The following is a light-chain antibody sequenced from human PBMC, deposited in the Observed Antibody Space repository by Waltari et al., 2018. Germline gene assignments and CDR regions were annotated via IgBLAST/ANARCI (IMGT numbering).Light chain of an antibody. CDR2: DAS. V-gene: IGKV3-11*01. CDR3: QQRTNWPPSLT. J-gene: IGKJ4*01. CDR1: QSISTY. Sequence: EIVLTQSPATLSLFPGERATLSCRASQSISTYLAWYQQQPGQAPRHALYDASNGATGIPARFSGSGSGTDFTLTISNLEPEDFAVYYCQQRTNWPPSLTFGGGTKVEMK.